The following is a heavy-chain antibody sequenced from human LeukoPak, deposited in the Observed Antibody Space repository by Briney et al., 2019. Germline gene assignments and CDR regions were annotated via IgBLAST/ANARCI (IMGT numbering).Heavy chain of an antibody. CDR2: IYYSGST. J-gene: IGHJ4*02. CDR1: GGSISSYY. Sequence: PSETLSLTCTDSGGSISSYYWSWIRQPPGKGLEWIGYIYYSGSTNYNPSLKSRVTISVDTSKNQFSLKLSSVTAADTAVYYCARDWSSFLGKLSLGYFDYWGQGTLVTVSS. CDR3: ARDWSSFLGKLSLGYFDY. D-gene: IGHD3-16*02. V-gene: IGHV4-59*01.